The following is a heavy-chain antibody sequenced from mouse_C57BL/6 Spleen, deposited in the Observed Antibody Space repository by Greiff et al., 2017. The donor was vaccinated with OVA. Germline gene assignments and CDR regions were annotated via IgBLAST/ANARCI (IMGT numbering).Heavy chain of an antibody. Sequence: DVMLVESGGGLVKPGGSLKLSCAASGFTFSSYAMSWVRQTPEKRLEWVATISDGGSYTYYPDNVKGRFTISRDNATNNLYLQMSHLKSEDTAMDYCARGRDDYDGFAYGGQGTLVTVSA. J-gene: IGHJ3*01. V-gene: IGHV5-4*03. D-gene: IGHD2-4*01. CDR1: GFTFSSYA. CDR3: ARGRDDYDGFAY. CDR2: ISDGGSYT.